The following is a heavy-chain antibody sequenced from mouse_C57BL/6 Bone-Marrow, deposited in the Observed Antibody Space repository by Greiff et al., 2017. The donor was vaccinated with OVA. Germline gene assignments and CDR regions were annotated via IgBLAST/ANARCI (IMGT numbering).Heavy chain of an antibody. CDR3: ARRGILDYPFDY. V-gene: IGHV1-22*01. D-gene: IGHD5-5*01. CDR2: INPNNGGT. CDR1: GYTFTDYN. Sequence: VQLQQSGPELVKPGASVKMSCKASGYTFTDYNMHWVKQSHGKSLEWIGYINPNNGGTSYDQKFKGKATLTVNKSSSTAYMELRSLTSEDSAVYYCARRGILDYPFDYWGQGTTLTVSS. J-gene: IGHJ2*01.